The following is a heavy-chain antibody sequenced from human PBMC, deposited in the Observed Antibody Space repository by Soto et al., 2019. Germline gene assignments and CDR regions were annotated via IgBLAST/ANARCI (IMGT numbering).Heavy chain of an antibody. CDR1: GYTLTVLS. CDR3: ATEGVGNYYGSGSYFG. Sequence: QVQLVQSGAEVKKPGASVKVSCKVSGYTLTVLSMHWVRQAPGKGLEWMGGFDPEDGERIYAQKFQGRVTMTEDTSTDTAYMEPSSLRSEDTAVYYCATEGVGNYYGSGSYFGWGQGTLVTVSS. J-gene: IGHJ4*02. CDR2: FDPEDGER. V-gene: IGHV1-24*01. D-gene: IGHD3-10*01.